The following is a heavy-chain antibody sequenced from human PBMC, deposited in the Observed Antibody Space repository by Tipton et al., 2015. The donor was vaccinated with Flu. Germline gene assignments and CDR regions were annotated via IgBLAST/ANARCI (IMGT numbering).Heavy chain of an antibody. Sequence: GLVKPSETLSLTCSVSGDSIGHPYFWGWIRQPPGKGLEWIGNIHRAGTTYYNPSLKSRVTMSVDTSRNQFSLKLSSVTAADTAVYYCARRTYYYGSGEQDYWGQGTLVTVSS. CDR2: IHRAGTT. CDR1: GDSIGHPYF. J-gene: IGHJ4*02. V-gene: IGHV4-38-2*01. D-gene: IGHD3-10*01. CDR3: ARRTYYYGSGEQDY.